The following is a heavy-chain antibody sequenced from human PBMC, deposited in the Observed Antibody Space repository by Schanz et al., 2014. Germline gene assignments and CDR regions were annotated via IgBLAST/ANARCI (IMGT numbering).Heavy chain of an antibody. CDR1: GYTFPSYG. D-gene: IGHD1-1*01. CDR2: INVYNGDT. V-gene: IGHV1-18*04. CDR3: ARDTALRATGTTSVGVMDV. Sequence: QVQLVQSGSEVKKPGASVKVSCKASGYTFPSYGISWVRQAPGQGLEWMGWINVYNGDTKFAKTFQDRVTLTTDTSTSTAYMELRSLRSDDTAVYYCARDTALRATGTTSVGVMDVWGQGTTVTVSS. J-gene: IGHJ6*02.